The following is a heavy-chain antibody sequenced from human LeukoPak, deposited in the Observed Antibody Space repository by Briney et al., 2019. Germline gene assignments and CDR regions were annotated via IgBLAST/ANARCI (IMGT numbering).Heavy chain of an antibody. Sequence: GGSLRLSCAASGFTFSSYGMHWVRQAPGKGLEWVAVISYDGSNKYYADSLKGRFTISRDNSKNTLYLQMNSLRAEDTAVYYCAKARSLVGATPTFFDYWGQGTLVTVSS. J-gene: IGHJ4*02. CDR2: ISYDGSNK. CDR1: GFTFSSYG. D-gene: IGHD1-26*01. CDR3: AKARSLVGATPTFFDY. V-gene: IGHV3-30*18.